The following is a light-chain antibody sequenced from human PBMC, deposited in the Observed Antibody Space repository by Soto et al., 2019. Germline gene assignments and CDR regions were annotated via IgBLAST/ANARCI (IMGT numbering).Light chain of an antibody. CDR2: DAS. V-gene: IGKV3-11*01. CDR1: QSVSSY. CDR3: KQRSNWPPRFT. Sequence: EIVLTQSPATLSLSPGERATLSCRASQSVSSYLAWYQQKPGQAPRLLIYDASNRATGIPARFSGSGSGTDFTLTIRSLEPEDFAVYYCKQRSNWPPRFTFGPGTKVDIK. J-gene: IGKJ3*01.